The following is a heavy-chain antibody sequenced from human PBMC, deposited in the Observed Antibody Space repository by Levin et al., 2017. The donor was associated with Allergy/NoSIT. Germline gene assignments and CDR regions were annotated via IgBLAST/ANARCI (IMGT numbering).Heavy chain of an antibody. CDR3: ARGVTNFDY. CDR1: GFIVSNNY. CDR2: IYSGGST. J-gene: IGHJ4*02. D-gene: IGHD4-17*01. Sequence: GESLKISCAASGFIVSNNYMAWVRQAPGKGLEWVSVIYSGGSTYYADSVKGRFTISRDNSKNTLYLQMQSLRAEDTAVYYCARGVTNFDYWGQGTLVTVSS. V-gene: IGHV3-53*01.